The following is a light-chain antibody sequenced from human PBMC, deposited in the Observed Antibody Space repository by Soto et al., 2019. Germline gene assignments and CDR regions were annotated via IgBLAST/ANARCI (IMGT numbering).Light chain of an antibody. CDR3: QQYNNWPPVT. Sequence: EFVLTQSPGTLSLSPGERATLSCTASQSISINLAWIQQKPGQGPRLLMIGASTRATGVPDRFSVSGSGTEFTLTISSLQSEDFAVYYCQQYNNWPPVTFGGGTKVDI. CDR1: QSISIN. V-gene: IGKV3-15*01. J-gene: IGKJ4*01. CDR2: GAS.